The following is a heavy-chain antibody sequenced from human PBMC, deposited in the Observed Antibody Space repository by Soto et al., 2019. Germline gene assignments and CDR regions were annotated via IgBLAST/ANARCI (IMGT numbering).Heavy chain of an antibody. CDR1: GFSFSTYP. J-gene: IGHJ6*02. CDR2: ISYDGSSE. V-gene: IGHV3-30-3*01. Sequence: QVQLVESGGGVVQPGRSLRLACAASGFSFSTYPMHWVRQAPGKGLEWLAVISYDGSSEYYADSVKGRFIISRDNSENKLYLQMNSLRLEDTAVYYCASGRAMDVWGQGTTVTVSS. CDR3: ASGRAMDV.